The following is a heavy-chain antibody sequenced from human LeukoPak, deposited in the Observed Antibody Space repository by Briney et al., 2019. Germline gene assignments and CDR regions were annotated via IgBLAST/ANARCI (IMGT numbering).Heavy chain of an antibody. J-gene: IGHJ4*02. CDR2: IYYSGST. V-gene: IGHV4-39*07. D-gene: IGHD2-15*01. Sequence: SETLSLTCTVSGGSISSSSYYWGWIRQPPGKGLEWIGSIYYSGSTYYNPSLKSRVTISVDTSKNQFSLKLSSVTAADTAVYYCASLFPVVAATDFDYWGQGTLVTVSS. CDR1: GGSISSSSYY. CDR3: ASLFPVVAATDFDY.